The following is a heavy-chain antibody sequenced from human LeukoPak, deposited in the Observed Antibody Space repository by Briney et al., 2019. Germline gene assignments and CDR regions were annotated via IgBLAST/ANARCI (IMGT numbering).Heavy chain of an antibody. D-gene: IGHD3-16*01. Sequence: GASVKVSCKASGYKFTDDYMLWVRQAPGQGLEFMRWINPDSGFTNYAQKFKGRVTMTRDTSISTAYLEVRSLTSDDTAVYYCAPTAEAYTSWWKVWGQGTLVTVSS. CDR3: APTAEAYTSWWKV. CDR1: GYKFTDDY. CDR2: INPDSGFT. J-gene: IGHJ4*02. V-gene: IGHV1-2*02.